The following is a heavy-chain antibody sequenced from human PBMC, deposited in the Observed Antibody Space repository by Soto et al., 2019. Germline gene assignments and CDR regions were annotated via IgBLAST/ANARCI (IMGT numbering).Heavy chain of an antibody. J-gene: IGHJ2*01. V-gene: IGHV3-15*01. CDR1: GFTFSNAW. D-gene: IGHD1-26*01. Sequence: GGSLRLSCAASGFTFSNAWMSWVRQAPGKGLEWVGRIKSKTDGGTTDYAAPVKGRFTISRDDSKNTLYLQMNSLKTEDTAVYYCTTVRSDGWELLQGVFDLWGRGTLVTVSS. CDR3: TTVRSDGWELLQGVFDL. CDR2: IKSKTDGGTT.